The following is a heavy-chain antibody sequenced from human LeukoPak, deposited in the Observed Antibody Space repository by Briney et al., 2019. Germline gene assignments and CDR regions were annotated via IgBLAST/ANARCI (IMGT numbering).Heavy chain of an antibody. CDR2: ISYSGST. Sequence: SSETLSLTCTVSGGSITSRSHYWGWIRQPPGKGLEWIGTISYSGSTHYNPSLKSRVTISVDTSKNQFSLKLTSVTAADTAVYFCARHGASGSYLYCFDYWGQGTLVTVSS. CDR3: ARHGASGSYLYCFDY. J-gene: IGHJ4*02. CDR1: GGSITSRSHY. V-gene: IGHV4-39*01. D-gene: IGHD1-26*01.